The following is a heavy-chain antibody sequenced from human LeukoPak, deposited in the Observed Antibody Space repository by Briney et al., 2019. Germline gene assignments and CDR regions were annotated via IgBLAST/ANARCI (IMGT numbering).Heavy chain of an antibody. D-gene: IGHD5-12*01. V-gene: IGHV3-23*01. Sequence: PGEALRLSCSASGFTFSSYAGSWVRQAPGKGLEWVSPIHCSGGSIYYADCEKRRFNISSDKYNHTRYQQMNILRADATAVYYCAKDGRTLRPNYYYGMDVWGKGTTVTVSS. CDR3: AKDGRTLRPNYYYGMDV. CDR1: GFTFSSYA. J-gene: IGHJ6*04. CDR2: IHCSGGSI.